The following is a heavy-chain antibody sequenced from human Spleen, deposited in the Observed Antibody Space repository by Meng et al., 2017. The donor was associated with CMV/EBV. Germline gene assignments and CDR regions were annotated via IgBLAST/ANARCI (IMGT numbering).Heavy chain of an antibody. CDR1: GGNFNRDV. CDR2: SIPVLGKA. Sequence: GGNFNRDVVSWGRQAPGQGREGRGASIPVLGKAKYEQRCQGRGTITTDGSTTLAFMELSSLRSNDTAVDYCVVGLASSVVGLTPMDHWGQGTLVTVSS. J-gene: IGHJ4*02. D-gene: IGHD6-19*01. V-gene: IGHV1-69*05. CDR3: VVGLASSVVGLTPMDH.